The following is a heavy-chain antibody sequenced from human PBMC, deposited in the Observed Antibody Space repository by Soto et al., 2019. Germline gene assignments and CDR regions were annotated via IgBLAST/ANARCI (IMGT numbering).Heavy chain of an antibody. Sequence: EVQLVESGGGLVKPGGSLRLSCAASGFPFSRYSMNWVRHSPGKGLEWVSSISSSRTYIYYADSVKGRFTISRDKAKSSVYMKMTSLTAGDPGVYYCARDLSQYDFWRAANWVDPWGPGTLVTVSS. CDR2: ISSSRTYI. V-gene: IGHV3-21*01. D-gene: IGHD3-3*01. CDR1: GFPFSRYS. CDR3: ARDLSQYDFWRAANWVDP. J-gene: IGHJ5*02.